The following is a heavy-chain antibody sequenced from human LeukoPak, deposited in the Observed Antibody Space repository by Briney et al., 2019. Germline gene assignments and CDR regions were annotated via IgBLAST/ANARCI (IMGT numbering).Heavy chain of an antibody. V-gene: IGHV4-39*01. J-gene: IGHJ4*02. CDR1: GGSISSSSYY. D-gene: IGHD5-18*01. CDR2: IYYSWIT. Sequence: SETLSLTCTVSGGSISSSSYYWGWIRQPPGKGLEWIGSIYYSWITYYNPSLKSRVTISVDTSKNQFSLKLSSVTAADTAVYYCARRGYSYGYDWGQGTLVTVSS. CDR3: ARRGYSYGYD.